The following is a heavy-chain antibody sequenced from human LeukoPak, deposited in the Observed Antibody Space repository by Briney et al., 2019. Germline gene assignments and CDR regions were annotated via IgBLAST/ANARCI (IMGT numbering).Heavy chain of an antibody. J-gene: IGHJ4*02. CDR1: GFIFSDHY. CDR2: ISSGSTYT. D-gene: IGHD6-13*01. Sequence: GGSLRLSCEVSGFIFSDHYMSWIRQAPGKRLEWVSYISSGSTYTNYADSVEGRFTISRDNAKNSLYLQMNSLRAEDTAVYYCAKRLAYSSSWYYFDYWGQGTLVTVSS. V-gene: IGHV3-11*03. CDR3: AKRLAYSSSWYYFDY.